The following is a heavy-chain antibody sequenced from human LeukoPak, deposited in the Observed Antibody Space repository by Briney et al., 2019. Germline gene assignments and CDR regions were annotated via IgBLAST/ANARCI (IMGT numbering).Heavy chain of an antibody. D-gene: IGHD2-2*01. CDR1: GFTFSSYG. CDR3: AKSQHGGIVVVPAARRWFDP. CDR2: ISYDGSNK. Sequence: GGSLRLSCAASGFTFSSYGMHWVRQAPGKGLEWVAVISYDGSNKYYADSVKGRFTISRDNSNNTLYLQMNSLRAEDTAVYYCAKSQHGGIVVVPAARRWFDPWGQGTLVTVSS. V-gene: IGHV3-30*18. J-gene: IGHJ5*02.